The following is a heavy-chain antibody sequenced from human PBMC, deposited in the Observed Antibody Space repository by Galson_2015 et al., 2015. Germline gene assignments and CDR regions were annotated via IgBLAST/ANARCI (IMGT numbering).Heavy chain of an antibody. CDR2: IYHSGST. CDR1: GGSISSSNW. Sequence: LSLTCAVSGGSISSSNWWSWVRQPPGKGLEWIGEIYHSGSTNYNPSLKSRVTISVDKSKNRFSLKLSSVTAADTAVYYCARDWNYVGGIDYLGQGTLVTVSS. J-gene: IGHJ4*02. D-gene: IGHD1-7*01. CDR3: ARDWNYVGGIDY. V-gene: IGHV4-4*02.